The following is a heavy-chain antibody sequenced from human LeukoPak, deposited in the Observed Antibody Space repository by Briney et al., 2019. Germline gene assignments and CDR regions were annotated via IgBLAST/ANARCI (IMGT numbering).Heavy chain of an antibody. J-gene: IGHJ4*02. Sequence: KPGESLKISCKGSGYSFTSYCIGWVRQMPGKGLEWMGIIYPGDSDTTYSPSFQGQVTISVDKSISTAYLQWDSLEASDTAVYYCARPLSRATVARSSWFYWGQGTLVTVSS. CDR3: ARPLSRATVARSSWFY. D-gene: IGHD6-19*01. CDR2: IYPGDSDT. CDR1: GYSFTSYC. V-gene: IGHV5-51*01.